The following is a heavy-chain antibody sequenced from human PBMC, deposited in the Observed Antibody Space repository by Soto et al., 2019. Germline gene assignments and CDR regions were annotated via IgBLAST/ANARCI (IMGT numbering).Heavy chain of an antibody. Sequence: ASVKVSCKASGYTFTSYGISWVRQAPGQGLEWMGWISAYNGNTNYAQKLQGRVTMTTDTSTSTAYMELRSLRSDDTAVYYCARDSKLNYGTLTGYSYYYGMDVWGQGTTVSVSS. CDR2: ISAYNGNT. CDR3: ARDSKLNYGTLTGYSYYYGMDV. J-gene: IGHJ6*02. D-gene: IGHD3-9*01. CDR1: GYTFTSYG. V-gene: IGHV1-18*01.